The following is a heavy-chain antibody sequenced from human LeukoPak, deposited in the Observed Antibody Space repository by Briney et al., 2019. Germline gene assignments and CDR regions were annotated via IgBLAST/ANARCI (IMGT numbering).Heavy chain of an antibody. V-gene: IGHV3-30-3*01. Sequence: GGSLRLSCAASGFTFSSYAMHWVRQAPGKGLEWVAVISYDGSNKYYADSVKGRFTISRDNSKNTLYLQMNSLRAEDTAVYYCARVKVGTTNRFDYWGQGTLVTVSS. CDR1: GFTFSSYA. CDR2: ISYDGSNK. J-gene: IGHJ4*02. CDR3: ARVKVGTTNRFDY. D-gene: IGHD1-26*01.